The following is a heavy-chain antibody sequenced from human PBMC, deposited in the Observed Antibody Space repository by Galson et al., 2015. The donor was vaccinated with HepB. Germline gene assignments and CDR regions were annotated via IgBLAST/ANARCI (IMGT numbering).Heavy chain of an antibody. J-gene: IGHJ5*02. D-gene: IGHD2-2*01. CDR2: INPSGGST. Sequence: SVKVSCKASGYTFTSYYMHWVRQAPGQGLEWMGIINPSGGSTSYAQKFQGRVTMTRDTSASTAYMELSSLRSEDTAVYYCARDRRVCSSTSCYGGNWFDPWGQGTLVTVSS. CDR3: ARDRRVCSSTSCYGGNWFDP. CDR1: GYTFTSYY. V-gene: IGHV1-46*01.